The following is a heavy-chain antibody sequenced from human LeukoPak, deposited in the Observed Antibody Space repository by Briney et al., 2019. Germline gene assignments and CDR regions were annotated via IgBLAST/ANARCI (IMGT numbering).Heavy chain of an antibody. CDR1: GGSFSGYY. V-gene: IGHV4-34*01. CDR3: AISRRPKYYYYYMDV. J-gene: IGHJ6*03. Sequence: PSETLSLTCAVYGGSFSGYYWSWIRQPPGKGLEWIGEINHSGSTNYNPSLKSRVTISVDTSKNQFSLKLSSVTAADTAVYYCAISRRPKYYYYYMDVWGKGTTVTVSS. CDR2: INHSGST.